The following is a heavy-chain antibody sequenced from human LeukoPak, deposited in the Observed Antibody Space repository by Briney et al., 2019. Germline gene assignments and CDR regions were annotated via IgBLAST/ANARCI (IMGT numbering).Heavy chain of an antibody. CDR1: GFTFSSYW. CDR3: ARDTGGGYSCYDC. D-gene: IGHD5-18*01. J-gene: IGHJ4*02. V-gene: IGHV3-7*01. CDR2: IKQDGSEK. Sequence: GGSLRLSCAASGFTFSSYWMTWIRQAPGKGLEWVANIKQDGSEKYYVDSVKGRFTISRDNAKNSLYLQMNGLRAEDTAVYYCARDTGGGYSCYDCWGQGTLVTVSS.